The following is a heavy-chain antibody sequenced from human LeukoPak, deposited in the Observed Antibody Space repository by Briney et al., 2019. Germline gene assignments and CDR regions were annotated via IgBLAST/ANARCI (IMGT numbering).Heavy chain of an antibody. J-gene: IGHJ3*02. D-gene: IGHD3-3*01. CDR1: GGSISSYY. CDR2: IYYSGRT. CDR3: ARRRSGYYAFDI. Sequence: PSETLSLTCTVSGGSISSYYWSWIRQPPGKGLECVGHIYYSGRTNYNPSLKSRVTISVDTSKNQCSLKLSSVTAADTAVYFCARRRSGYYAFDIWGQGTMVTVSS. V-gene: IGHV4-59*08.